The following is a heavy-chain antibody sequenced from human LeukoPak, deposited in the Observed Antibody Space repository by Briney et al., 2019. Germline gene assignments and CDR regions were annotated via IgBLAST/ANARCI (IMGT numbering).Heavy chain of an antibody. CDR3: AITAYSSGPIGAFDI. Sequence: ASVKVSCKASGYTLTSYYMHWVRQAPGQGLEWMGIINPSGGSTSYAQKFQGRVTMTRDTSTSTVYMELSSLRSEDTAVYYCAITAYSSGPIGAFDIWGQGTMVTVSS. CDR1: GYTLTSYY. J-gene: IGHJ3*02. D-gene: IGHD6-19*01. CDR2: INPSGGST. V-gene: IGHV1-46*01.